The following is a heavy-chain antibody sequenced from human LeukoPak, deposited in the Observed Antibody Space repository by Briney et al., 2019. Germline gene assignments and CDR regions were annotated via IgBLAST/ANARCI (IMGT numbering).Heavy chain of an antibody. D-gene: IGHD3-3*01. Sequence: GGSLRLSCAASGFTFSSYAMSWVRQAPGKGLEWVSAISGSGGSTYYADSVKGRLTISRDNSKNTLYLQMNSLRAEDTAVYYCAKDQDYDFWSGYKNWFDPWGQGTLVTVSS. CDR1: GFTFSSYA. CDR3: AKDQDYDFWSGYKNWFDP. CDR2: ISGSGGST. J-gene: IGHJ5*02. V-gene: IGHV3-23*01.